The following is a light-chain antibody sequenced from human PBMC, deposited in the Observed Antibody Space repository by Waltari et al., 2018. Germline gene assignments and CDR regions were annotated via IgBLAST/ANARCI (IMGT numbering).Light chain of an antibody. CDR1: SSDFARYTY. J-gene: IGLJ3*02. CDR2: AVS. V-gene: IGLV2-11*01. CDR3: SAHAGTYAYWV. Sequence: QSALTQPHSVSGSPGQSVTLSCTGTSSDFARYTYVSRYQQHPGKAPKLMISAVSNRPSGVPDRFSGSKSGNTASLTISGLQAEDEADYYCSAHAGTYAYWVFGGGTKLTVL.